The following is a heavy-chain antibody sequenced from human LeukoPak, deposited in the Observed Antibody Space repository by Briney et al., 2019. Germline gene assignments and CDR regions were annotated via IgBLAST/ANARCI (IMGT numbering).Heavy chain of an antibody. J-gene: IGHJ6*03. CDR3: ARDYPYSYYMNV. V-gene: IGHV3-21*01. CDR1: GFSFSHYA. CDR2: ITSSSDYI. D-gene: IGHD4-11*01. Sequence: AGSLRLSCAGSGFSFSHYAINWVRQAPGKGLEWVSSITSSSDYIYYADSVKGRFTISRDNAKNLLYLQMNSLRAEDTAVYYCARDYPYSYYMNVWGNGTTVTVSS.